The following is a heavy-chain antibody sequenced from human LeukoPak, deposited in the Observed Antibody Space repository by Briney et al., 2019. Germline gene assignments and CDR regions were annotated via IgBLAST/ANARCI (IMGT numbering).Heavy chain of an antibody. J-gene: IGHJ5*02. V-gene: IGHV3-21*01. CDR1: GFTFSSYS. D-gene: IGHD6-13*01. CDR3: ARGRPSIAAAVDWFDP. Sequence: PGGSLRLSCAASGFTFSSYSMNWVRQAPGKGLEWVSSISSGSSYEYYADSVRGRFTISRDNAKNSLYLQMNRLRAEDTAVYYWARGRPSIAAAVDWFDPWGQGTLVSVSS. CDR2: ISSGSSYE.